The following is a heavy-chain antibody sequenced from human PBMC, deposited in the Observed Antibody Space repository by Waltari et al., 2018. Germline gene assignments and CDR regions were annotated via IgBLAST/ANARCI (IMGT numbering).Heavy chain of an antibody. CDR1: GGSISSYY. D-gene: IGHD3-10*01. CDR3: ARDRGYKDY. J-gene: IGHJ4*02. Sequence: QVQLQESGPGLVKPSETLSLTCTVSGGSISSYYWSWIRQPPGKGLEWIGYIYYSGSTNYNPSLKSRVTISVDTSKNQFSLKLSSVTAADTAVYYCARDRGYKDYWGQGTLVIVSS. CDR2: IYYSGST. V-gene: IGHV4-59*01.